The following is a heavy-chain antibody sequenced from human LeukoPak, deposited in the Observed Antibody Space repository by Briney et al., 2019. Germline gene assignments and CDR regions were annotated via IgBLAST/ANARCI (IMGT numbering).Heavy chain of an antibody. CDR3: ARGQYCSGGSCYHDY. V-gene: IGHV4-59*12. CDR1: GGSISSYY. CDR2: IYYSGST. J-gene: IGHJ4*02. D-gene: IGHD2-15*01. Sequence: SETLSLTCTVSGGSISSYYWSWIRQPPGKGLEWIGYIYYSGSTNYNPSLKSRVTISVDTSKNQFSLKLSSVTAADTAVYYCARGQYCSGGSCYHDYWGQGTLVTVSS.